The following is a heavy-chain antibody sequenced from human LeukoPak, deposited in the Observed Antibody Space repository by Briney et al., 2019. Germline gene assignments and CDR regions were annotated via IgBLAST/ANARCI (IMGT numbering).Heavy chain of an antibody. D-gene: IGHD5-24*01. V-gene: IGHV4-39*07. J-gene: IGHJ4*02. CDR1: GGSISSSTYY. CDR3: ARGPRWLQDYLNY. CDR2: IYYSGST. Sequence: SETLSLTCTVSGGSISSSTYYWGWIRQPPGKGLEWIGSIYYSGSTYYNPSLKSRVTISVDTFKNQFSLKLSSVTAADTAVYYCARGPRWLQDYLNYWGQGTLVTVSS.